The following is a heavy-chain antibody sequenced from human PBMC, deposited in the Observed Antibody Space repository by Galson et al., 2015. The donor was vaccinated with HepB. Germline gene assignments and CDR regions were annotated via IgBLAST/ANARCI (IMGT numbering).Heavy chain of an antibody. D-gene: IGHD1-20*01. V-gene: IGHV3-48*03. CDR3: ARVNWSPQRDYFDY. J-gene: IGHJ4*02. Sequence: SLRLSCAVSGFTLSSYEMNWVRQAPGKGLEWISYISISGITTHYADSVKGRFTISRDNAKNSLDLQMNSLRAEDTAVYYCARVNWSPQRDYFDYWGQGTLVTVSS. CDR2: ISISGITT. CDR1: GFTLSSYE.